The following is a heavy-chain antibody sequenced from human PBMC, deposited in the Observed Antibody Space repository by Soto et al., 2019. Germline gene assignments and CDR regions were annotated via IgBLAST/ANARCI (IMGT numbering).Heavy chain of an antibody. J-gene: IGHJ4*02. D-gene: IGHD3-3*01. V-gene: IGHV3-21*01. CDR3: ARDRSLNYDFWSGYEQDY. CDR1: GFTFSSYS. CDR2: ISSSSSYI. Sequence: GGSLRLSCAASGFTFSSYSMNWVRQAPGKGLEWVSSISSSSSYIYYADSVKGRFTISRDNAKNSLYLQMNSLRAEDTAVYYCARDRSLNYDFWSGYEQDYWGQGTLVTVSS.